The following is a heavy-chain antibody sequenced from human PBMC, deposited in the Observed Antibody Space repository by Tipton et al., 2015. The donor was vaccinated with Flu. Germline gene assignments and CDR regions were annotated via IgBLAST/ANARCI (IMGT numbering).Heavy chain of an antibody. CDR3: ASEGSSIYLFDY. CDR2: TYYRSKWHQ. D-gene: IGHD6-13*01. CDR1: GDSVSSNTAA. Sequence: GLVKPSHILSLTCAISGDSVSSNTAAWTWIRQSPSRGLEWLGRTYYRSKWHQNYAVSVKSRITIHPDTSENQFSLQLNSVTPEDTAVYYCASEGSSIYLFDYWGQGTLVTVSS. V-gene: IGHV6-1*01. J-gene: IGHJ4*02.